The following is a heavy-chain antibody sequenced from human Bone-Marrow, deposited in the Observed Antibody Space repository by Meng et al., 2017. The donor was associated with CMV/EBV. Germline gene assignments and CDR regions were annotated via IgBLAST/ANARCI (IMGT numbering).Heavy chain of an antibody. Sequence: SGGSISSSNWWSWVRQPPGKGLEWIGEIYHSGSTNYSPSLKSRVTISVDKSKNQFSLKLSSVTAADTAVYYCARGGVAGRESLYYYWGQGTLVTVSS. CDR3: ARGGVAGRESLYYY. J-gene: IGHJ4*02. V-gene: IGHV4-4*02. CDR2: IYHSGST. D-gene: IGHD6-19*01. CDR1: GGSISSSNW.